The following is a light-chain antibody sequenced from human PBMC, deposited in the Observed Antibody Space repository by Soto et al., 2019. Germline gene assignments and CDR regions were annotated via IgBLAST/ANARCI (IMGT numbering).Light chain of an antibody. J-gene: IGLJ1*01. CDR3: SSYTSSRAYV. Sequence: QSVLTQPPSASGSPGQSVTISCTGTSSDVGTYDYVSWYQQHPGKAPKLMIYEVTKRPSGVPDRFSGSKSGNTASLTVSGLQSEDEADYYCSSYTSSRAYVFGIGTKVTVL. CDR1: SSDVGTYDY. CDR2: EVT. V-gene: IGLV2-8*01.